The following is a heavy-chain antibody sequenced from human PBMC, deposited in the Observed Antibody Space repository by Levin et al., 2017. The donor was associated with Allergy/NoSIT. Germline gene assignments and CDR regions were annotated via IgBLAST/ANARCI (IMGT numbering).Heavy chain of an antibody. CDR1: GFTFSGSA. V-gene: IGHV3-73*01. J-gene: IGHJ6*02. Sequence: PGGSLRLSCATSGFTFSGSAIHWVRQASGKGLEWVGRIRSKGNNYATAYAASVKGRFTISRDDSKNTAYLQMNSLRTEDTAVYYCTNLPQGAVDYGMDGWGLGTTVTVSS. CDR3: TNLPQGAVDYGMDG. CDR2: IRSKGNNYAT.